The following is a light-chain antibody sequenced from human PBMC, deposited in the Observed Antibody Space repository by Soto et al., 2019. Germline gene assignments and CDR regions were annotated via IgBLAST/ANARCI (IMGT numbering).Light chain of an antibody. J-gene: IGKJ2*01. CDR2: SGS. CDR3: QQSYSNSYT. V-gene: IGKV1-39*01. CDR1: QSMSDS. Sequence: DIQLTQSPSSLSASVGDRVTISCRASQSMSDSLNWYQQKSGKAPKLLIYSGSTLETGVPSRFSGSGSGTDFTLTISSLQPEEFGTYFCQQSYSNSYTFGQGTTLEIK.